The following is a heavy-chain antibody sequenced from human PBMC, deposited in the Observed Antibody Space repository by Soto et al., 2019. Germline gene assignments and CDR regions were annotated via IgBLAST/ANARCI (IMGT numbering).Heavy chain of an antibody. CDR2: IRQDGHEK. J-gene: IGHJ4*02. CDR1: GFTFTSYS. Sequence: EVQLVESGGALVQPGGSLRLSCAVSGFTFTSYSMSWVRQAPGEGLEWVANIRQDGHEKYYVDSVRGRFTISRDNAQNSLYLQMDSLIAEDPAMYYCARDLPGYCSTTNCYYYFDFWGQGTLVTVSS. D-gene: IGHD2-2*01. CDR3: ARDLPGYCSTTNCYYYFDF. V-gene: IGHV3-7*03.